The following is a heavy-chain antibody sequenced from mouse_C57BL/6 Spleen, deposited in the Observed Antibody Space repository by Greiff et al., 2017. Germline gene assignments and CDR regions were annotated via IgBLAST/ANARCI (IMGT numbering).Heavy chain of an antibody. CDR2: ISSGSSTI. CDR1: GFTFSDYG. J-gene: IGHJ2*01. V-gene: IGHV5-17*01. Sequence: EVMLVESGGGLVKPGGSLKLSCAASGFTFSDYGMHWVRQAPEKGLEWVAYISSGSSTIYYADTVKGRFTISRDNAKNTLFLQMTSLRSEDTAMDYCARRVVEAGNYFDYWGQGTTLTVSS. D-gene: IGHD1-1*01. CDR3: ARRVVEAGNYFDY.